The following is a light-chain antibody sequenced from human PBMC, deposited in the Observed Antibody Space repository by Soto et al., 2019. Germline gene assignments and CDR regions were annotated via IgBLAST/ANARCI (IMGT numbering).Light chain of an antibody. V-gene: IGKV1-5*01. CDR2: DAS. CDR3: QRYNSYPWT. CDR1: QSISTW. Sequence: DIQMTQSPSTLSASVGDRVTITCRASQSISTWLAWYQQKPGKAPKFLIYDASSLESGVPSRFSGSGSWTEFTLTISSLQPDDFATYYCQRYNSYPWTFGQGTKVEIK. J-gene: IGKJ1*01.